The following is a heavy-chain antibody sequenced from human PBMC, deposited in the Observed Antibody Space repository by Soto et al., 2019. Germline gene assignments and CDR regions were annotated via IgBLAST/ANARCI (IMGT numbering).Heavy chain of an antibody. CDR1: GGSISSGGYY. V-gene: IGHV4-31*03. CDR2: IYYSGST. J-gene: IGHJ5*02. CDR3: ARALRVAAAGCWFDP. Sequence: QVQLQESGPGLVKPSQTLSLTCTVSGGSISSGGYYWSWIRQHPGKGLEWIGYIYYSGSTYYNPSLKSRVTISVDTSKNQFSLKLSSVTAADTAVYYCARALRVAAAGCWFDPWGQGTLVTVSS. D-gene: IGHD6-13*01.